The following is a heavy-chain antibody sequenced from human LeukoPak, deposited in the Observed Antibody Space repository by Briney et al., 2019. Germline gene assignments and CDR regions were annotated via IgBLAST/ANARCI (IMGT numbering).Heavy chain of an antibody. D-gene: IGHD2-2*01. CDR2: ISRKSGSI. V-gene: IGHV3-9*01. Sequence: GGSLRLSGAASGFTFDEHAMHWVRQAPGKGLEWVSAISRKSGSIGYADSVKGRFTISRDNAKNFVYLQMNSLRAEDTAFYYCGRASGYCSSTSCPPDYWGQGTLVTVSS. J-gene: IGHJ4*02. CDR3: GRASGYCSSTSCPPDY. CDR1: GFTFDEHA.